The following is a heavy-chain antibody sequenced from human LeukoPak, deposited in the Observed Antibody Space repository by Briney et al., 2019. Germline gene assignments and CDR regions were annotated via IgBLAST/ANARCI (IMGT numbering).Heavy chain of an antibody. V-gene: IGHV3-74*01. CDR1: GFTFSTYW. CDR3: ATKQWLAPPPDS. J-gene: IGHJ4*02. Sequence: PGGSPRLSCAASGFTFSTYWMLWVRQAPGKGLESVSRINTDGTVTTYADSVKGRFTVSRDNADNTMFLQMNSVRDEDTAVYYCATKQWLAPPPDSWGQGTPVTVSS. CDR2: INTDGTVT. D-gene: IGHD6-19*01.